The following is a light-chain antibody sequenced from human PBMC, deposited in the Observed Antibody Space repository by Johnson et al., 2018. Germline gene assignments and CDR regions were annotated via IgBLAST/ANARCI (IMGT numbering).Light chain of an antibody. CDR3: GTWDSSLSAGNV. Sequence: QSVLTQPPSVSAAPGQKVTISCSGSSSNIGNNYVSWYQQLPGTAPTLLIYENNKRPSGIPDRFLGSNSGPSATLGITGLRPGDEADYYCGTWDSSLSAGNVFGTGTKVTVL. CDR1: SSNIGNNY. CDR2: ENN. J-gene: IGLJ1*01. V-gene: IGLV1-51*02.